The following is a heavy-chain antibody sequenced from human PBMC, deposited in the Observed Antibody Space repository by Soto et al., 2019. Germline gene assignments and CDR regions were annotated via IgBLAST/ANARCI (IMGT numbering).Heavy chain of an antibody. CDR3: ARDRTPYCGGDCYSLSFDY. Sequence: ASVKVSCKASGYTFTSYGISWVRQAPGQGLEWMGWISAYNGNTNYAQKLQGRVTMTTDTSTSTAYMGLRSLRSDDTAVYYCARDRTPYCGGDCYSLSFDYWRQGTLVTVSS. D-gene: IGHD2-21*02. CDR2: ISAYNGNT. V-gene: IGHV1-18*04. CDR1: GYTFTSYG. J-gene: IGHJ4*02.